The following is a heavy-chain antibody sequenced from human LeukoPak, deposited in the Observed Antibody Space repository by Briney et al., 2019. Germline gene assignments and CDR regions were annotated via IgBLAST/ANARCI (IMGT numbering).Heavy chain of an antibody. CDR2: IGTIPGVT. J-gene: IGHJ4*02. CDR1: GFTFSNYA. CDR3: AKAADTNYFRYGDY. Sequence: GGTLRLSCAASGFTFSNYAMSWVRQAPGKGLEWVSVIGTIPGVTYYTESVKGRFTISRDNSKNTVYLQMNNLRADDTALYFCAKAADTNYFRYGDYWGQGTLATVSS. D-gene: IGHD1-7*01. V-gene: IGHV3-23*01.